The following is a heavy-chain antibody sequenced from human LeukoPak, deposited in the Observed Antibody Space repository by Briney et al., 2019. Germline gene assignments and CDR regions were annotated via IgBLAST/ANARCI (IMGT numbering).Heavy chain of an antibody. CDR2: INPNSGGT. V-gene: IGHV1-2*02. J-gene: IGHJ4*02. D-gene: IGHD2-15*01. CDR3: ARDLEGGVVVVAAAETADY. CDR1: GYTFTGYY. Sequence: ASVKVSCKASGYTFTGYYVHWVRQAPGQGLEWMGWINPNSGGTNYAQKFQGRVTMTRDTSISTAYMELSRLRSDDTAVYYCARDLEGGVVVVAAAETADYWGQGTLVTVSS.